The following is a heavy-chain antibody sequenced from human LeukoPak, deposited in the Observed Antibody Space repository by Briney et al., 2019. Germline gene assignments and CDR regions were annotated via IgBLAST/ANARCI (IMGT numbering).Heavy chain of an antibody. CDR2: ISSSGSTI. Sequence: PGGSLRLSCAASGFTFSDYYMSWIRQAPGKGLKWVSYISSSGSTIYYADSVKGRFTISRDNAKNSLYLQMNSLRAEDTAVYYCARDSFRGQLAPMDVWGKGTTVTVSS. CDR3: ARDSFRGQLAPMDV. V-gene: IGHV3-11*04. D-gene: IGHD6-6*01. J-gene: IGHJ6*04. CDR1: GFTFSDYY.